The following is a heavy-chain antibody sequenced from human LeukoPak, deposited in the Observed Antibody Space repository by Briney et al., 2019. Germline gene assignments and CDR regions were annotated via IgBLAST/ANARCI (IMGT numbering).Heavy chain of an antibody. V-gene: IGHV3-30*02. J-gene: IGHJ5*02. D-gene: IGHD6-19*01. CDR3: AKDAASSGWYVSWFDP. CDR2: IRYDGSNK. CDR1: GFTFSSYG. Sequence: GSLRLSCAASGFTFSSYGMHWVRQAPGKGLEWVAFIRYDGSNKYYVDSVKGRFTISRDNSKNTLYLQMNSLRAEDTAVYYCAKDAASSGWYVSWFDPWGQGTLVTVSS.